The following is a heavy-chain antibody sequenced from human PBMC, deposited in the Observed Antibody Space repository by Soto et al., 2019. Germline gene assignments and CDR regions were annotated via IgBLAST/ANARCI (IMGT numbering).Heavy chain of an antibody. CDR3: ATAIDP. J-gene: IGHJ5*01. Sequence: LSLTYTVSAGSISSGDQYRSWFRQHPWKSMEGIGYIYYSGSTYYNPSLKSRVTISVDTSKNQFSLKLSSVTAADTAVYYCATAIDPRAQRNAVTISS. CDR1: AGSISSGDQY. V-gene: IGHV4-31*03. CDR2: IYYSGST.